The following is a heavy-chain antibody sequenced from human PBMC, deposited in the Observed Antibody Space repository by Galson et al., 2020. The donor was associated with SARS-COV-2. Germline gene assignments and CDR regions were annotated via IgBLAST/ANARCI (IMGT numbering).Heavy chain of an antibody. V-gene: IGHV3-9*01. CDR3: AKDVSPTIYYFDY. Sequence: SLKISCAASGFTFDDYAMHWVRQAPGKGLEWVSGISWISGSIGYADSVKGRFTISRDNAKNSLYLQMNSLRAEDTALYYCAKDVSPTIYYFDYWGQGTLVTVSS. D-gene: IGHD3-3*02. CDR1: GFTFDDYA. J-gene: IGHJ4*02. CDR2: ISWISGSI.